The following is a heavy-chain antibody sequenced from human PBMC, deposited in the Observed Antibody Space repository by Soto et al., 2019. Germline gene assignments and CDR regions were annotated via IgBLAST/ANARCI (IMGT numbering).Heavy chain of an antibody. D-gene: IGHD3-22*01. CDR1: GGSISSGGYY. CDR2: IYYSGST. V-gene: IGHV4-31*03. J-gene: IGHJ5*02. CDR3: ARVAYDSSVGCFDP. Sequence: SETLSLTCTVSGGSISSGGYYWSWIRQHPGKGLEWIGYIYYSGSTYYNPSLKSRVTISVDTSKNQFSLKLSSVTAADTAVYYCARVAYDSSVGCFDPWGQGTLVTVSS.